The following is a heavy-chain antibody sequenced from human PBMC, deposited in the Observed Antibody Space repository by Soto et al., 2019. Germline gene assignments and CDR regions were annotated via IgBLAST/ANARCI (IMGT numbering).Heavy chain of an antibody. CDR2: INPSSGGT. D-gene: IGHD3-10*01. Sequence: QVQLVQSGAEVKKPGASVKVSCTASGYTFIDYYMHWVRQAPGQGLEWMGWINPSSGGTHYAQKFQGRVAMTRDTSISIVYMELSRLKSDVTAMYYCGTDRGYVCPASCFYALSGVDTCGQGTRVTVS. V-gene: IGHV1-2*02. CDR3: GTDRGYVCPASCFYALSGVDT. J-gene: IGHJ6*02. CDR1: GYTFIDYY.